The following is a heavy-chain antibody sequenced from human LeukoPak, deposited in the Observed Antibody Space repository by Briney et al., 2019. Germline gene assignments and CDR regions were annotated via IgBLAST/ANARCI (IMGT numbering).Heavy chain of an antibody. Sequence: PSETLSLTCAVYGGSFSGYYWSWIRQPPGKGPEWIGEINHSGSTNYNPSLKSRVTISVDTSKNQFSLKLSSVTAADTAVYYCARAQFDYWGQGTLVTVSS. CDR1: GGSFSGYY. J-gene: IGHJ4*02. CDR2: INHSGST. CDR3: ARAQFDY. V-gene: IGHV4-34*01.